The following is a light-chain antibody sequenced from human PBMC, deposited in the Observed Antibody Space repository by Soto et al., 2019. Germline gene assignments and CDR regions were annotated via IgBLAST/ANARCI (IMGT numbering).Light chain of an antibody. CDR1: QSLVYSDGNIY. CDR3: MQGTHWPPIT. Sequence: DVVLTQSPLSLPVTLGQPASISCRSTQSLVYSDGNIYLNWFQQRPGQSPRRLIYKVSNRDSGVPDRFSGSESGTDFTLKISRVEAEDVGVYYCMQGTHWPPITFGQGTRLEIK. CDR2: KVS. J-gene: IGKJ5*01. V-gene: IGKV2-30*01.